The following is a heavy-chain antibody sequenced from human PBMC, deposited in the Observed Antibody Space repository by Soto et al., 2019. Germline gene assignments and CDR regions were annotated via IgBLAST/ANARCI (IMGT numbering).Heavy chain of an antibody. D-gene: IGHD3-22*01. J-gene: IGHJ4*02. CDR2: ISYDGSNK. CDR1: GFTFSSYG. CDR3: AKGMIVVVITPIDY. Sequence: PGGSLRLSCAASGFTFSSYGMHWVRQAPGKGLEWVAVISYDGSNKYYADSVKGRFTISRDNSKNTLYLQMNSLRAEDTAVYYCAKGMIVVVITPIDYSGQGTLVTVSS. V-gene: IGHV3-30*18.